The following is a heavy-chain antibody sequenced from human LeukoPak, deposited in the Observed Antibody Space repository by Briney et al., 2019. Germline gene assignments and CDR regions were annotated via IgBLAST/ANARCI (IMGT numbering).Heavy chain of an antibody. V-gene: IGHV3-30*18. CDR2: ISYDGSNK. D-gene: IGHD2-15*01. J-gene: IGHJ4*02. CDR3: AKDRGYCTGGNCYWGNYFDY. CDR1: GFTFSSYG. Sequence: GGSLRLSCAASGFTFSSYGMHWVRQGPGKGLEWVAVISYDGSNKYYADSVKGRFTISRDNSKNTLYLQMNSLIAEDTAGYYSAKDRGYCTGGNCYWGNYFDYWGQGTLVTVSS.